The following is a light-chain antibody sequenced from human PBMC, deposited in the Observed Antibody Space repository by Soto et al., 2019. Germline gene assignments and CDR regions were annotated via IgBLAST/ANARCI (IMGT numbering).Light chain of an antibody. J-gene: IGLJ1*01. CDR2: EGS. V-gene: IGLV2-14*02. Sequence: QSALTQPASVSGSPGQSITISCTGTSSDVGGYILVSWYQQHPGKAPKLMIYEGSKRPSGVSNRFSGSKSGNTASLTISGLQAEDEAHYYCSSYAGSNTLYVFGTGTKLTVL. CDR3: SSYAGSNTLYV. CDR1: SSDVGGYIL.